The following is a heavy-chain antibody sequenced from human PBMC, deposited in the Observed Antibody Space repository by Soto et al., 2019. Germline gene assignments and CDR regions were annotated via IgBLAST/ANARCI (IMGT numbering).Heavy chain of an antibody. J-gene: IGHJ4*02. CDR3: ARGGSGYVWFNEF. D-gene: IGHD3-22*01. Sequence: QEQLVQSGAEVKKSGSSVKVSCKDTGGLFSSYAVSWVRQAPGQGLEWMGGIIPVFDTVYYAQKFQGRVTNDESTNTAYMELSSLRSEDTAMYYCARGGSGYVWFNEFWGQGTLVTVSS. CDR2: IIPVFDTV. V-gene: IGHV1-69*01. CDR1: GGLFSSYA.